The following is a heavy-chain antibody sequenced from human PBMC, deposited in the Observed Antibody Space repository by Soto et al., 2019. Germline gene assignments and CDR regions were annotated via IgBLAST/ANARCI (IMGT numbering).Heavy chain of an antibody. D-gene: IGHD4-4*01. CDR1: GFTFSSYA. J-gene: IGHJ6*02. CDR2: ISGSGGST. V-gene: IGHV3-23*01. Sequence: PGGSLRLSCAASGFTFSSYAMSWVRQAPGKGLEWVSAISGSGGSTYYADSVKGRFTISRDNSKNTLYLQMNSLRAEDTAVYYCAKLTVTFIPYCYYGMDVWGQGTPVTVSS. CDR3: AKLTVTFIPYCYYGMDV.